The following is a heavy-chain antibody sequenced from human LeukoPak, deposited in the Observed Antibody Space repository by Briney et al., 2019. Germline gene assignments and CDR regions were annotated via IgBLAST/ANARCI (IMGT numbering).Heavy chain of an antibody. CDR1: GFAFSSYW. CDR3: ARAAPLYYYGSGSYLGGGTSFDY. D-gene: IGHD3-10*01. CDR2: IKQDGSEK. Sequence: GGSLRLSCAASGFAFSSYWMSWVRQAPGKGLEWVANIKQDGSEKYYVDSVKGRFTISRDNAKNSLYLQMNSLRAEDTAVYYCARAAPLYYYGSGSYLGGGTSFDYWGQGTLVTVSS. V-gene: IGHV3-7*01. J-gene: IGHJ4*02.